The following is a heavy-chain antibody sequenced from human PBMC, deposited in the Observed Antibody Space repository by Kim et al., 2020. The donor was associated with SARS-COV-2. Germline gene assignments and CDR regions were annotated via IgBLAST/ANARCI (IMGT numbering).Heavy chain of an antibody. V-gene: IGHV3-43*02. CDR1: GFTLGDYA. Sequence: GGSLRLSCAVSGFTLGDYALHWVRQAPGKGLEWVSTITGDGGRSSYAASVKGRFTVSRDNSRKSLYLEMKNLRREDSAVYYCAKDGTGGGNYFQYWGQGTLVSVSS. D-gene: IGHD6-25*01. CDR3: AKDGTGGGNYFQY. CDR2: ITGDGGRS. J-gene: IGHJ4*02.